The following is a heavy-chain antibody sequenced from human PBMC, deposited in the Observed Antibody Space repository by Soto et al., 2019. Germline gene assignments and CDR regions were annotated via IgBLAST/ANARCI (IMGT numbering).Heavy chain of an antibody. V-gene: IGHV3-30*18. D-gene: IGHD3-16*01. Sequence: GGSLRLSCVASGFTFSTSDMHWVRQAPGQGLEWVAVVSYDERNIYYADSVKGRFSVSRDNSKNTLFLHMNSLRAEDTAAYFCAKLVDKSLDDYWGQGALVTVSS. CDR1: GFTFSTSD. J-gene: IGHJ4*02. CDR2: VSYDERNI. CDR3: AKLVDKSLDDY.